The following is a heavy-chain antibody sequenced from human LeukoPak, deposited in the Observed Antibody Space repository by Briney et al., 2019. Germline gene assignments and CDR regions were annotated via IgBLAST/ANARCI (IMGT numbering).Heavy chain of an antibody. Sequence: PSETLSLTCGVSGGSISGTNRWRWVRQPPGQGLEWIGEISLAGQTNYNPSLYGRVTMSLDKSSNQLSLHLTSVTAADTATYFCSRESGPFCPFGYWGQGTLVIVSS. CDR1: GGSISGTNR. CDR2: ISLAGQT. J-gene: IGHJ4*02. D-gene: IGHD1-26*01. CDR3: SRESGPFCPFGY. V-gene: IGHV4/OR15-8*02.